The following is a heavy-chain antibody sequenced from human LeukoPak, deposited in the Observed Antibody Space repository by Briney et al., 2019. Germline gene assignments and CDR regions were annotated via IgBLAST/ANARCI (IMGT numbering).Heavy chain of an antibody. Sequence: SVKVSCKASGGTFSSYAISWVRQAPGQGLEWMGWMNPNSGNTGYAQKFQGRVIMTRNTSISTAYMELSSLRSEDTAVYYCARGGERIAAAGIDWGQGTLVAVSS. CDR1: GGTFSSYA. CDR3: ARGGERIAAAGID. V-gene: IGHV1-8*02. CDR2: MNPNSGNT. J-gene: IGHJ4*02. D-gene: IGHD6-13*01.